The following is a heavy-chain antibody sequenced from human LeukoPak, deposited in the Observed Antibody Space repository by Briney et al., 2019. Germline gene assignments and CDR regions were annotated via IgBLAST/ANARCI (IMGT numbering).Heavy chain of an antibody. J-gene: IGHJ4*02. Sequence: SETLSLTCTVSGVSISSYYWSWIRQPPGKGLGWIGYLYYSGNTNYNPSLKSRVTISVDTSKNQFSLKLSSVTAADTAVYYCARAGGGYSLNYWGQGTLVTVSS. CDR1: GVSISSYY. V-gene: IGHV4-59*01. CDR3: ARAGGGYSLNY. D-gene: IGHD2-15*01. CDR2: LYYSGNT.